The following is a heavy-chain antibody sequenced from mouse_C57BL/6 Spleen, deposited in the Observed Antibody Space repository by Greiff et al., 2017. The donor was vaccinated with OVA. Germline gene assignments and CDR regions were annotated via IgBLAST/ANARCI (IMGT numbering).Heavy chain of an antibody. J-gene: IGHJ3*01. V-gene: IGHV5-6*01. CDR1: GFTFSSYG. CDR2: ISSGGSYT. CDR3: ARFPDGYYETY. Sequence: EVMLVESGGDLVKPGGSLKLSCAASGFTFSSYGMSWVRQTPDKRLEWVATISSGGSYTYYPDSVKGRFTISRDNAKNTLYLQMSSLKSEDTAMYYCARFPDGYYETYWGQGTLVTVSA. D-gene: IGHD2-3*01.